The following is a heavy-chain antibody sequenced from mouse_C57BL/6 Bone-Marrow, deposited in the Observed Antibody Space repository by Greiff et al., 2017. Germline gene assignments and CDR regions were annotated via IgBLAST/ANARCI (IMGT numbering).Heavy chain of an antibody. V-gene: IGHV1-42*01. CDR2: INPSTGGT. D-gene: IGHD1-1*01. CDR3: ARPYFYYYGSSQYYFDY. J-gene: IGHJ2*01. CDR1: GYSFTGYY. Sequence: VQLQQSGPELVTPGASVKISCKASGYSFTGYYMNWVKQSPEKSLEWIGEINPSTGGTTYNQKFKAKATLTVDKSSSTAYMQLKSLTSEDSAVYYCARPYFYYYGSSQYYFDYWGQGTTLTVSS.